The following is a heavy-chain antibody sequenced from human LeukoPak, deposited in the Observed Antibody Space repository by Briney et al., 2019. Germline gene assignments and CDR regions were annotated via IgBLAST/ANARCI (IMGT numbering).Heavy chain of an antibody. CDR1: GGSISSSSYY. CDR3: ATRKDYGDYVDY. CDR2: IYYSGST. V-gene: IGHV4-39*01. J-gene: IGHJ4*02. D-gene: IGHD4-17*01. Sequence: SGTLSLTCAVSGGSISSSSYYWGWIRQPPGKGLEWIGSIYYSGSTYYNPSLKSRVTISVDTSKNQFSLKLSSVTAADTAVYHCATRKDYGDYVDYWGQGTLVTVSS.